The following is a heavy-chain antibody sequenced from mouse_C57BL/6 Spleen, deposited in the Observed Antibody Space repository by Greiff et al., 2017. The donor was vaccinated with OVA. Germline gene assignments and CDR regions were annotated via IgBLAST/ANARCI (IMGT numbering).Heavy chain of an antibody. J-gene: IGHJ2*01. D-gene: IGHD4-1*01. CDR1: GYTFTSYW. CDR3: ARKGETGTGYFDY. Sequence: QVQLQQPGAELVRPGTSVKLSCKASGYTFTSYWMHWVKQRPGQGLEWIGVIDPSDSYTNYNQKFKGKATLTVDTSSSTAYMQLSSLTSEDSAVYYSARKGETGTGYFDYWGKGTTLTVSS. V-gene: IGHV1-59*01. CDR2: IDPSDSYT.